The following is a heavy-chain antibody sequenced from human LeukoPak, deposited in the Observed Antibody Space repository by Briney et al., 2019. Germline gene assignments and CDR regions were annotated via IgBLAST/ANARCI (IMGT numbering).Heavy chain of an antibody. J-gene: IGHJ4*02. Sequence: ASETLSLTCTVSGGSISSGDYYWSWIRQPPGKGLEWIGYIYYSGSTYYNPSLKSRVTISVDTSKNQFSLKLSSVTAADTAVYYCARGLGGPAAMALSFDYWGQGTLVTVSS. CDR3: ARGLGGPAAMALSFDY. D-gene: IGHD2-2*01. CDR2: IYYSGST. CDR1: GGSISSGDYY. V-gene: IGHV4-30-4*01.